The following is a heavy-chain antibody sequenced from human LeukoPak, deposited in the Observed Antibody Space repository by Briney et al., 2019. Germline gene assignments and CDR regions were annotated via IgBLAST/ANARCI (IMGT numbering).Heavy chain of an antibody. CDR2: TNHSGST. J-gene: IGHJ4*02. D-gene: IGHD2-2*02. V-gene: IGHV4-34*01. Sequence: SETLSLTCAVYGGSFSGYYWSWIRQPPGKGLEWIGETNHSGSTNYNPSLKSRVTISVDTSKNQFSLKLSSVTAADTAVYYCARVGYCSSTSCYRDFDYWGQGTLVTVSS. CDR3: ARVGYCSSTSCYRDFDY. CDR1: GGSFSGYY.